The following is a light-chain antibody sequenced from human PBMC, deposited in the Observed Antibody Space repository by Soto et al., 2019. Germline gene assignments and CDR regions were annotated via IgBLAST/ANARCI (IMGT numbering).Light chain of an antibody. CDR1: QSISAW. CDR2: KAS. Sequence: DIQMTQSPSTLSASVGDRVSINCRASQSISAWLAWYQQKPGKAPRLLIYKASTLAIGVPSRFSGSGSGTEFTLTISSLQPDDVATYYCQQYNDYSWTFGQGTKV. CDR3: QQYNDYSWT. J-gene: IGKJ1*01. V-gene: IGKV1-5*03.